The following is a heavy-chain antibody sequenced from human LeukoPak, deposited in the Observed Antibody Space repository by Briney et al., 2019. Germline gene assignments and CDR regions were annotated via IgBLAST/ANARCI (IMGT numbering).Heavy chain of an antibody. J-gene: IGHJ4*02. CDR1: GYTFTSYD. V-gene: IGHV1-2*02. CDR2: INPNSGGT. CDR3: ARDSRLGVVGY. Sequence: ASVKVSCKASGYTFTSYDINWVRQATGQGLEWMGWINPNSGGTNYAEKFQGRVTITRDTSISTAYMELSRLRSDDTAVYYCARDSRLGVVGYWGQGTLVTVSS. D-gene: IGHD3-16*01.